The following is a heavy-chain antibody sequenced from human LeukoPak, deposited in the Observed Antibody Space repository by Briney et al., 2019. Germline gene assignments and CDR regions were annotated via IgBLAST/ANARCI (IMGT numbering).Heavy chain of an antibody. CDR1: GGSISSYY. Sequence: PSETLSLTCTVSGGSISSYYRSWIRQPPGKGLEWIGYIYYSGSTNYNPSLKSRVTISVDTSKNQFSLKLNSVTAADTAVYYCARGGWELFDYWGQGTLVTVSS. V-gene: IGHV4-59*01. J-gene: IGHJ4*02. CDR3: ARGGWELFDY. D-gene: IGHD1-7*01. CDR2: IYYSGST.